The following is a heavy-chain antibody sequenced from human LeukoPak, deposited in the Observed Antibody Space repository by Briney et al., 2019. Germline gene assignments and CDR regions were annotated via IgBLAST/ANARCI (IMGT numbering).Heavy chain of an antibody. CDR2: INAYKGNT. V-gene: IGHV1-18*01. J-gene: IGHJ6*02. D-gene: IGHD2-2*03. CDR1: GYTFTSYV. CDR3: ARAPLDIVVVPGSMDV. Sequence: GSSVKVSCKASGYTFTSYVISWVRQAPGQEREWMGWINAYKGNTNYAQKLQGRVNMTTDTATSTAYIELRSLRSDDAAVYYCARAPLDIVVVPGSMDVWGQGTTVTVSS.